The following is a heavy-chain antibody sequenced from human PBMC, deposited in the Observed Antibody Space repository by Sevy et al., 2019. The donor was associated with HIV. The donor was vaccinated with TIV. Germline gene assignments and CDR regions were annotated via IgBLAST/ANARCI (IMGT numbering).Heavy chain of an antibody. CDR1: GFTFSSYA. CDR3: ARERLPWFGDPDDAFDI. V-gene: IGHV3-30-3*01. CDR2: ISYDGSNK. D-gene: IGHD3-10*01. J-gene: IGHJ3*02. Sequence: GGSLRLSCAASGFTFSSYAMHWVRQAPGKGLEWVAVISYDGSNKYYADSVKGRFTISRDNSKNTLYLQMNSLRAEDTAVYYCARERLPWFGDPDDAFDIWGQGTMVTVSS.